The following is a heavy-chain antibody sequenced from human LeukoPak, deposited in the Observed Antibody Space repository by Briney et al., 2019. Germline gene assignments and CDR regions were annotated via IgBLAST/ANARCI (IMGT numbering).Heavy chain of an antibody. CDR3: ARHDSSGWYYFDY. CDR1: GGSISNSSYY. CDR2: IYYSGST. V-gene: IGHV4-39*01. J-gene: IGHJ4*02. Sequence: PSETLSLTCTVSGGSISNSSYYWGWIRQPPGKGLEWLGSIYYSGSTYYNPSLKSRVTISVDTSKNQFSLKLSSVTAADTAVYYCARHDSSGWYYFDYWGQGTLVTVSS. D-gene: IGHD6-19*01.